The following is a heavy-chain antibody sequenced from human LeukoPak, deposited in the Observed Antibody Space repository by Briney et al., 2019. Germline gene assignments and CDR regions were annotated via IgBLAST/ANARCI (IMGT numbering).Heavy chain of an antibody. Sequence: RGSLRLSCAASGFTLSNYAMSWVRQAPGKGLEWVSTISGNGVITYYADSVKGRVTLSRDNSKNTPYLQMNSLRAENTPLYYCASQKFDYWGQGTLATVSS. CDR3: ASQKFDY. CDR1: GFTLSNYA. J-gene: IGHJ4*02. CDR2: ISGNGVIT. V-gene: IGHV3-23*01.